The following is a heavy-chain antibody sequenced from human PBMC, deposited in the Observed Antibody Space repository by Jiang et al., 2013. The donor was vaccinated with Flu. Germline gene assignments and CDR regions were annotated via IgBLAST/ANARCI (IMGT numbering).Heavy chain of an antibody. CDR3: ARETHGYNFDY. Sequence: QLVESGGGLVQPGGSLRLSCAASGFTFSSYEVNWVRQAPGKGLEWVSYISSSGSTIYYADSVKGRSTISRDNAKNSLYLQMNSLRAEDTAVYYCARETHGYNFDYWGQGTLVTV. V-gene: IGHV3-48*03. J-gene: IGHJ4*02. CDR2: ISSSGSTI. CDR1: GFTFSSYE. D-gene: IGHD5-24*01.